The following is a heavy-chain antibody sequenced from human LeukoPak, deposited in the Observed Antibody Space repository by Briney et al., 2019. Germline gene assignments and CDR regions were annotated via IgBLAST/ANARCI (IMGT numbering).Heavy chain of an antibody. Sequence: ASVKVSCKASGYTFTSYYMHWVRQAPGQGLEWMGIINPSGGSTSYAQKFQGRVTMTRDTSTSTVYMELSSLRSEDAAVYYCARDEATAAGLDYWGQGTLVTVSS. V-gene: IGHV1-46*01. D-gene: IGHD6-13*01. CDR2: INPSGGST. CDR1: GYTFTSYY. CDR3: ARDEATAAGLDY. J-gene: IGHJ4*02.